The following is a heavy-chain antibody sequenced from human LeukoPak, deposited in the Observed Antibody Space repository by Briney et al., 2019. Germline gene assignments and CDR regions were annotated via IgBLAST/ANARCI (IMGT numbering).Heavy chain of an antibody. J-gene: IGHJ4*02. D-gene: IGHD1-26*01. Sequence: ASVKFSCKASGYTFTSYYMHWVRQAPGQGLEWMGVINPTGDSTNHAQKFQGRVTMTRDTSTSTVYMELTGLTSEDTAVYYCARDWELGYWGQGTLVTVSS. CDR1: GYTFTSYY. V-gene: IGHV1-46*03. CDR2: INPTGDST. CDR3: ARDWELGY.